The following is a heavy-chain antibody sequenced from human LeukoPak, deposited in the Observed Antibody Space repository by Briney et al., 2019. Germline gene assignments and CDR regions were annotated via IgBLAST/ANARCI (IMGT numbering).Heavy chain of an antibody. V-gene: IGHV4-34*01. CDR2: INHSGST. J-gene: IGHJ4*02. Sequence: NPSETLSLTCAVYGGSFSGYYWSWIRQPPGKGLEWIGEINHSGSTNYNPSLKSRVTISVDTSKNQFSLKLSSVTAADTAVYYCARGGYYRYFDYWGQGTLVTVSS. D-gene: IGHD3-22*01. CDR3: ARGGYYRYFDY. CDR1: GGSFSGYY.